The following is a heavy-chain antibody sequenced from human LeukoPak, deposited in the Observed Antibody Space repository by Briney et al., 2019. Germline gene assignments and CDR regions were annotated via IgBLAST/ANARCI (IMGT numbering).Heavy chain of an antibody. J-gene: IGHJ4*02. Sequence: PSQTLSLTCTVSGGSISSGGYYWSWIRQHPGKGLEWIGYIYYSGSTYYNPSLKSRVTISVDTSKNQFSLKLSSVTAADTAVYYCARAGYDILTGSSTFDYWGQGTLVTVSS. V-gene: IGHV4-31*03. D-gene: IGHD3-9*01. CDR2: IYYSGST. CDR3: ARAGYDILTGSSTFDY. CDR1: GGSISSGGYY.